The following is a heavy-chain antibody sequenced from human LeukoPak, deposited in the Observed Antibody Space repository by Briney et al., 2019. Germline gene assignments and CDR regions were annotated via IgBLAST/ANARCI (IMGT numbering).Heavy chain of an antibody. J-gene: IGHJ5*02. CDR2: IYYSGST. CDR3: ARFSVAAAGTSWFDP. D-gene: IGHD6-13*01. CDR1: GVSISSYY. Sequence: ASETLSLTCTVSGVSISSYYWSWIRQPPGKGLELIGYIYYSGSTNYNPSLKSRVTISIDTSKNQLSLKLSSVTAADTAVYYCARFSVAAAGTSWFDPWGQGTLVTVSA. V-gene: IGHV4-59*01.